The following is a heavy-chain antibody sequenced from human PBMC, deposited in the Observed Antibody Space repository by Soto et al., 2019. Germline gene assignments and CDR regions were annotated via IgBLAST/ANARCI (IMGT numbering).Heavy chain of an antibody. CDR2: IKSDGSDT. D-gene: IGHD3-16*01. V-gene: IGHV3-74*01. J-gene: IGHJ4*02. CDR3: VRVAYVHLGG. Sequence: EVQLVESGGGLVQPGGSLRLSCAASGFTFSSYWMHWVRQAPGKGLVWVSRIKSDGSDTSYADSVKGRFIISRDNAKNTLYLQMSRLRAEDPAVYYCVRVAYVHLGGWGQGTLVTVSS. CDR1: GFTFSSYW.